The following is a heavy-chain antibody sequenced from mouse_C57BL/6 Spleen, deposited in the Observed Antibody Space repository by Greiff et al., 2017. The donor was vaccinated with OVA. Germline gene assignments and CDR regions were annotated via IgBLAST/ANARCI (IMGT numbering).Heavy chain of an antibody. V-gene: IGHV3-6*01. CDR3: ATITTVYYIDY. J-gene: IGHJ2*01. D-gene: IGHD1-1*01. CDR2: ISYDGSN. CDR1: GYSITSGYY. Sequence: EVQVVESGPGLVKPSQSLSLTCSVPGYSITSGYYWYWLRQLPGNKLEWMGYISYDGSNNYNPSLTNRISITRDTSKNQFFLKLNSVTTEDTATYDYATITTVYYIDYWGQGTTLTVSS.